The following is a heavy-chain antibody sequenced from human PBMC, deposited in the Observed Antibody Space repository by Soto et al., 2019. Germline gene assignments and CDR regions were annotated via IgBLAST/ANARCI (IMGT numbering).Heavy chain of an antibody. V-gene: IGHV4-39*01. CDR1: GGSISRRSYY. J-gene: IGHJ6*02. CDR3: AADTVTLYYYYYGMDV. CDR2: MYYSGST. D-gene: IGHD4-17*01. Sequence: SEALSLTCAVSGGSISRRSYYWGWIRQPPGKGLEWIGSMYYSGSTYYNPSLKSRVTISVDTSKNQFSLKLSSVTAADTAVYYCAADTVTLYYYYYGMDVWGQGTTVTVSS.